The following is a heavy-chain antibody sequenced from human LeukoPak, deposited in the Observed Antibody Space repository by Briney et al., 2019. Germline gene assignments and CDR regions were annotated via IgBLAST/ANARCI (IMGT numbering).Heavy chain of an antibody. V-gene: IGHV4-61*08. D-gene: IGHD6-25*01. J-gene: IGHJ3*02. Sequence: PSETLSLTCAVSGGSISSGGYYWSWIRQPPGKGLEWIGYIYYSGSTNYNPSLKSRVTISVDTSKNQFSLKLSSVTAADTAVYYCARTNAATRYAFDIWGQGTMVTVSS. CDR2: IYYSGST. CDR1: GGSISSGGYY. CDR3: ARTNAATRYAFDI.